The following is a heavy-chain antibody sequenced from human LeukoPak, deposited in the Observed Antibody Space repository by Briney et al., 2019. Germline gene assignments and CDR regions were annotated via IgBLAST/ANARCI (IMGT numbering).Heavy chain of an antibody. CDR1: GFTFSNAW. CDR3: TTLRLALAYGVDV. V-gene: IGHV3-15*01. Sequence: GGSLRLSCAASGFTFSNAWMSWVRQAPGQGLEWIGRIKSKTDVETTEYAAPVKGRFTISRDDSKNTLYLQMNSLKTEDTAVYYCTTLRLALAYGVDVWDQGTTVTVSS. D-gene: IGHD5/OR15-5a*01. J-gene: IGHJ6*02. CDR2: IKSKTDVETT.